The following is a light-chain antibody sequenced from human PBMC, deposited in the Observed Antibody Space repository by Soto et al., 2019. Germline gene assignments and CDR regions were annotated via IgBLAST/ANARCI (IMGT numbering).Light chain of an antibody. CDR1: QSLSVSY. CDR2: GAS. V-gene: IGKV3-20*01. CDR3: QQYGTSPQT. Sequence: MVLRPWRGPLSFSPGDGGALCCRASQSLSVSYLAWYQQKPGQAPRLLIYGASTRATGIPDRFSGSGSGTDFTLTISRLEPEDFAVYYWQQYGTSPQTFGQGTKVDIK. J-gene: IGKJ1*01.